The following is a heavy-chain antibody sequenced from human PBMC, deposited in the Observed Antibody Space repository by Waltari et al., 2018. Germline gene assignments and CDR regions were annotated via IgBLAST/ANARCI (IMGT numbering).Heavy chain of an antibody. CDR2: IKHSGIT. CDR1: GGSFRGYY. J-gene: IGHJ4*02. CDR3: ARGSGWSGVGY. D-gene: IGHD6-19*01. V-gene: IGHV4-34*01. Sequence: QVPLPQWGAGLLKPSETLSLTCAVYGGSFRGYYWSWLRQTPGKGLEWIGEIKHSGITSDNPYLKMRVTISVDASKNEFCRKLSCGSAADTAVYYCARGSGWSGVGYWGQGTLVTVSA.